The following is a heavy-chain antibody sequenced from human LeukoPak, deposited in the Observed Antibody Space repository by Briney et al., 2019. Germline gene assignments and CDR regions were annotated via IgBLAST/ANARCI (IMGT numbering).Heavy chain of an antibody. V-gene: IGHV3-23*01. Sequence: GGSLRLSCAASGFTFSSYAMYRVRQAPGKGLEWVSAISGSGGSTYYADSVKGRFTISRDNSKNTLYLQMNSLRAEDTAVYYCAKDREVATIFFFDYWGQGTLVTVSS. J-gene: IGHJ4*02. CDR1: GFTFSSYA. D-gene: IGHD5-24*01. CDR2: ISGSGGST. CDR3: AKDREVATIFFFDY.